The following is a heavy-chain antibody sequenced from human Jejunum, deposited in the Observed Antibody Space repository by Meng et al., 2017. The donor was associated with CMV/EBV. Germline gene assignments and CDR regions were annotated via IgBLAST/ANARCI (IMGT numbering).Heavy chain of an antibody. CDR2: IGYSGTEI. CDR1: GFTFSGFY. J-gene: IGHJ5*02. CDR3: ARLTSSSVPSP. V-gene: IGHV3-11*01. D-gene: IGHD6-25*01. Sequence: LSCAFSGFTFSGFYMTWTRQAPGKGLEWLSYIGYSGTEIHYADSVRGRFTISRDNAKNSLYLQMSSLRAEDTATYFCARLTSSSVPSPWGQGTLVTVSS.